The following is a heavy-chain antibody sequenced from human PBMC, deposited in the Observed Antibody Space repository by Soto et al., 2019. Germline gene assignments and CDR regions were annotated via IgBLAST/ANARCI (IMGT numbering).Heavy chain of an antibody. D-gene: IGHD5-12*01. CDR3: ARAVAVATDFDY. CDR2: INAGNGNT. CDR1: GYTFTVYA. J-gene: IGHJ4*02. V-gene: IGHV1-3*01. Sequence: ASVKVSCKSSGYTFTVYAMHWVRQAPGQRLEWMGWINAGNGNTKYSQKFQGRVTITRDTSASTAYMELSSLRSEDMAVYYCARAVAVATDFDYWGQGTLVTVSS.